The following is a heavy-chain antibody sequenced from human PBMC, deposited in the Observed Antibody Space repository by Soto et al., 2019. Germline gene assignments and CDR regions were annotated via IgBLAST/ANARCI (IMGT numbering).Heavy chain of an antibody. J-gene: IGHJ6*02. Sequence: GGSLRLSCAASGFVFKTYEMNWVRHAPGPGLEWISYISNSGNSIYVADSMRGRFTISRDNAKNTLFLQMDTLRADDTAVYYCEREIDTPDFYYCLDLWGQGTPVTVPS. CDR2: ISNSGNSI. CDR1: GFVFKTYE. V-gene: IGHV3-48*03. CDR3: EREIDTPDFYYCLDL. D-gene: IGHD2-2*02.